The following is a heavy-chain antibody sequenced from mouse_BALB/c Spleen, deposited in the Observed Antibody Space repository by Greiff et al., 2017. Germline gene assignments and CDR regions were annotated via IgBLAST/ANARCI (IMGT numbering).Heavy chain of an antibody. Sequence: EVQGVESGPELVKPGASVKISCKASGYSFTGYYMHWVKQSHVKSLEWIGRINPYNGATSYNQNFKDKASLTVDKSSSTAYMELHSLTSEDSAVYYCARGGDFDYWGQGTTLTVSS. CDR3: ARGGDFDY. J-gene: IGHJ2*01. CDR2: INPYNGAT. CDR1: GYSFTGYY. V-gene: IGHV1-31*01. D-gene: IGHD1-1*02.